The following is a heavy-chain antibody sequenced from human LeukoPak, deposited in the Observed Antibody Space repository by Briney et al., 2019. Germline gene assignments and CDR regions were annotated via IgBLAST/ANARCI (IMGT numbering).Heavy chain of an antibody. D-gene: IGHD4-17*01. CDR3: ARDAKPYGDYTFQDY. V-gene: IGHV3-23*01. CDR2: ISGSGAST. J-gene: IGHJ4*02. CDR1: GFTFNYYA. Sequence: GGSLRLSCAASGFTFNYYAMSWVRQAPGKGLEWVSSISGSGASTYYADSVRGRFTISRDNAKNSLYLQMNSLRAEDTAVYYCARDAKPYGDYTFQDYWGQGTLVTVSS.